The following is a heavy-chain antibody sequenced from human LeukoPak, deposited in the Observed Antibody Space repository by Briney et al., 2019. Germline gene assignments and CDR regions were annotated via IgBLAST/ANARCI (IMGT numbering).Heavy chain of an antibody. Sequence: PSETLSLTCTVSGGSISSYYWSWIRQPAGKGLEWIGRINSRGYSNQNPSLKSRVTMSLDMSKKQFSLKLRSVTAADTAVYFCARDFEGDSYYFDIWGQGTLVTVSS. CDR3: ARDFEGDSYYFDI. V-gene: IGHV4-4*07. CDR2: INSRGYS. D-gene: IGHD3-16*01. CDR1: GGSISSYY. J-gene: IGHJ4*02.